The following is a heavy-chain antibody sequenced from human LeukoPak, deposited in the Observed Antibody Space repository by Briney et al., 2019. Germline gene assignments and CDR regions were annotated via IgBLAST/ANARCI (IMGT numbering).Heavy chain of an antibody. CDR1: GFTFSDYY. V-gene: IGHV3-11*01. CDR3: ARDPTNYDILTGPYGMDV. D-gene: IGHD3-9*01. CDR2: ISSSGSTI. Sequence: PGGSLRLSCAASGFTFSDYYMSWIRQAPGKGLEWVSYISSSGSTIYYADSVKGRFTISRDNAKNSLYLQMNSLRAEDTAVYYCARDPTNYDILTGPYGMDVWGQGTTVTVSS. J-gene: IGHJ6*02.